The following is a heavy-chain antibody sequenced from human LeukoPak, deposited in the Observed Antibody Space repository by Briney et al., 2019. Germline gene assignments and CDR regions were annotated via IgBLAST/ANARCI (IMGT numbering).Heavy chain of an antibody. V-gene: IGHV3-30*03. CDR1: GFTFSSYG. CDR2: ISYDGSNK. D-gene: IGHD6-13*01. CDR3: ARGAEAETSPLDF. Sequence: PGGSLRLSCAASGFTFSSYGMHWVRQAPGKGLEWVAVISYDGSNKYYADSVKGRFTISRDNSKNTLYLQMNSLRADDTAVYYCARGAEAETSPLDFWGQGTLVIVS. J-gene: IGHJ4*02.